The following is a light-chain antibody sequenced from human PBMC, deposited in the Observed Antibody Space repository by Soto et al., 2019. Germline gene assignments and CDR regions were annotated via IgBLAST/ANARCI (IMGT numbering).Light chain of an antibody. CDR2: RVS. V-gene: IGLV2-14*01. CDR3: SSYTNTTTRNVV. J-gene: IGLJ2*01. Sequence: QSVLTQPASVSGSPGQSITISCTGTSSDIGAHKYVAWYQQNPGKAPKFIIYRVSNRPSGVSNRFSGSKSGNTASLTISGLQAEDEADYYCSSYTNTTTRNVVFGGGTKVTVL. CDR1: SSDIGAHKY.